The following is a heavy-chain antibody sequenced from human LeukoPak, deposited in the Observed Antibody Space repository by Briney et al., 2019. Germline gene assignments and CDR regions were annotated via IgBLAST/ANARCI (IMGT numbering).Heavy chain of an antibody. J-gene: IGHJ3*02. CDR1: GGSFSGYY. CDR2: INHSGST. Sequence: PSETLSLTCAVYGGSFSGYYWSWIRQPPGKGLEWIGEINHSGSTNYNPSLKSRVTISVDTSKNQFSLKLSSVTAADTAVYYCARRSDWLSRGLDIWGQGTMVTVSS. D-gene: IGHD3-9*01. V-gene: IGHV4-34*01. CDR3: ARRSDWLSRGLDI.